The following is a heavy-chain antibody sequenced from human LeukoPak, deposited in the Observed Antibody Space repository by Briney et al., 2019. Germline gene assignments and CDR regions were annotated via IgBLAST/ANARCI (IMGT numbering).Heavy chain of an antibody. CDR3: ARIHQYSGSYYTIGY. J-gene: IGHJ4*02. V-gene: IGHV1-2*02. Sequence: AASVKVSCKASGYALTGYYMHWVRQAPGQGLEWMGWINPNSGGTNYAQKFQGRVTMTRDTSISTAYMELSRLRSDDTAVYYCARIHQYSGSYYTIGYWGQGTLVTVSS. CDR2: INPNSGGT. D-gene: IGHD1-26*01. CDR1: GYALTGYY.